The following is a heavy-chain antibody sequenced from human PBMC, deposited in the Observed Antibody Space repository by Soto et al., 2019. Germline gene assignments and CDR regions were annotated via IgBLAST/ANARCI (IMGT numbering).Heavy chain of an antibody. V-gene: IGHV1-69*13. J-gene: IGHJ4*02. CDR1: GGTFGSQG. CDR2: FIAMLGTP. D-gene: IGHD5-18*01. CDR3: ARGAMANFDY. Sequence: SVKVSCKASGGTFGSQGIAWVRQAPGQGLEWMGGFIAMLGTPTYAKKVQGRATISADESLTSSYLELRSLRSEDAGVYFCARGAMANFDYWGQGTVVTVSA.